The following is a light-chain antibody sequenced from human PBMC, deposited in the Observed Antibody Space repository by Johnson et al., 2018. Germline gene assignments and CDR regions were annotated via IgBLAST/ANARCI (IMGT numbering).Light chain of an antibody. CDR2: ENN. CDR3: GTWDSSLSAGNV. V-gene: IGLV1-51*02. CDR1: SSNIGNNY. J-gene: IGLJ1*01. Sequence: QSVLTQPPSVSVAPGQKVTISCSGSSSNIGNNYVSWYQQLPGTAPKLLIYENNKRPSGIPDRSSGSKSGTSATLGINGLQTGDEADYYCGTWDSSLSAGNVFGTGTKVTVL.